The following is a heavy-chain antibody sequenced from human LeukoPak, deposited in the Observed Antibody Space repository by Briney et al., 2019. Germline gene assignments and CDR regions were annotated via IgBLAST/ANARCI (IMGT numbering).Heavy chain of an antibody. CDR1: GGSISSSSYY. D-gene: IGHD2-2*01. J-gene: IGHJ6*03. CDR3: AGGYCSSTSCSYFYYYYYYMDV. CDR2: IYYSGST. Sequence: KASETLSLTCTVSGGSISSSSYYWGWSRQPPGKGLEWIGSIYYSGSTYYNPSLKSRVTISVDTSKNQFSLKPSSVTAADTAVYYCAGGYCSSTSCSYFYYYYYYMDVWGKGTTVTVSS. V-gene: IGHV4-39*01.